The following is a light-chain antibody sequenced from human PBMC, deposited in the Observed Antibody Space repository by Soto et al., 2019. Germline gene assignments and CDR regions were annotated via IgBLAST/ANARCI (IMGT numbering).Light chain of an antibody. CDR1: SSNIGAGYD. CDR2: GNS. J-gene: IGLJ1*01. CDR3: QSYDSSLSAYV. V-gene: IGLV1-40*01. Sequence: QSVLAQPPSVSGAPGQKVTISCTGSSSNIGAGYDLHWYQQLPGTAPKLLLYGNSNRPSGVPDRFSGSKSGTSASLAITGLQAEDEADYYCQSYDSSLSAYVFETGTKLTVL.